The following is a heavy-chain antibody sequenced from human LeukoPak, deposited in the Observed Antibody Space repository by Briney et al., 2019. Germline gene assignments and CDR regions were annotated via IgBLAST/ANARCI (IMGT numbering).Heavy chain of an antibody. CDR3: ARERYVDTVPPAFDI. D-gene: IGHD5-18*01. V-gene: IGHV4-30-4*08. Sequence: PSETLSLTCTVSGGSISSGDYYWSWIRQPPGKGREWIGYIYYSGSTYYNPSLKSRVTISVDTSKNQFSLKLSSVTAADTAVYYCARERYVDTVPPAFDIWGQGTMVTVSS. J-gene: IGHJ3*02. CDR2: IYYSGST. CDR1: GGSISSGDYY.